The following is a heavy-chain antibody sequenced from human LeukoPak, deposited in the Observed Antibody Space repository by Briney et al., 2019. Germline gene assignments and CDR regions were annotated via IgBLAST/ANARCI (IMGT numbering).Heavy chain of an antibody. D-gene: IGHD1-26*01. J-gene: IGHJ6*02. CDR3: ARGNSGSYYYYYGMDV. V-gene: IGHV7-4-1*02. CDR2: INTNTGNP. CDR1: GYTFTSYA. Sequence: GASVKVSCKASGYTFTSYAMNWVRQAPGQGLEWMGWINTNTGNPTYAQGFTGRFVFSLDTSVSTAYLQISSLKAEDTAVYYCARGNSGSYYYYYGMDVWGQGTTVTVSS.